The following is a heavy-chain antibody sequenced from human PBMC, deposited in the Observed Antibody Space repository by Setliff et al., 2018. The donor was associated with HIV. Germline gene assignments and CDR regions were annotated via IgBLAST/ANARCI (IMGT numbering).Heavy chain of an antibody. Sequence: SETLSLTCSVTGGSIRSYYWSWIRQSPGKGLEWIGYIYFSGSTSYNPSLKSXLXISVDTSKNQFSLKLSSVTAADTAVYYCARVGDLGSTYYFDYWGQGALXTVSS. CDR2: IYFSGST. CDR1: GGSIRSYY. D-gene: IGHD1-26*01. V-gene: IGHV4-59*01. J-gene: IGHJ4*02. CDR3: ARVGDLGSTYYFDY.